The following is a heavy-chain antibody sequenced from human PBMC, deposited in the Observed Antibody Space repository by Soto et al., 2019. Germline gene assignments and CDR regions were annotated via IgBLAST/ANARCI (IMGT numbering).Heavy chain of an antibody. CDR3: ARDYYGDHTFDY. CDR2: ISSSSSYI. V-gene: IGHV3-21*01. Sequence: EVQLVESGGGLVKPGGSLRLSCAASGFTFTSYSMNWVRQAPGKGLEWVSSISSSSSYIYYADSVKGRFTISRDNAKNSLYLQMNSLRAEDTAVYYCARDYYGDHTFDYWGQGTLVTVSS. D-gene: IGHD4-17*01. J-gene: IGHJ4*02. CDR1: GFTFTSYS.